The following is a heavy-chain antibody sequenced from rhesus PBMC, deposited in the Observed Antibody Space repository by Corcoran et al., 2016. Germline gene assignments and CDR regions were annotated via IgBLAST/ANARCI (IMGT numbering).Heavy chain of an antibody. V-gene: IGHV4S14*01. CDR2: IYGSGGSN. J-gene: IGHJ2*01. CDR1: GYSISSGYY. CDR3: ARVGSSWSEWDTVGTEWYFDL. Sequence: QVQLQESGPGLVKPSETLSLTCAVSGYSISSGYYWGWIRQPPGKGLEGIGSIYGSGGSNYLNPSLESRVPLSVDTSKNQFSLKLSSVTAADTAVYYCARVGSSWSEWDTVGTEWYFDLWGPGTPITISS. D-gene: IGHD5-42*01.